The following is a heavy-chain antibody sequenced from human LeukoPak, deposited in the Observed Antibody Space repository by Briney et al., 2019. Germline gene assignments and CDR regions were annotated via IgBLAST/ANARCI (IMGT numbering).Heavy chain of an antibody. CDR3: ARKRSFDWSIYRSYAFDL. V-gene: IGHV3-11*04. Sequence: GGSLRLSCAASGFTFSDYYMGWIRQAPGKGLEWLSYIDNRGTTMNCADSVKGRFAISRDNGKNLLFLQLTSLRAEEAGIYYCARKRSFDWSIYRSYAFDLWGQGTLVTISS. CDR1: GFTFSDYY. J-gene: IGHJ3*01. D-gene: IGHD3-9*01. CDR2: IDNRGTTM.